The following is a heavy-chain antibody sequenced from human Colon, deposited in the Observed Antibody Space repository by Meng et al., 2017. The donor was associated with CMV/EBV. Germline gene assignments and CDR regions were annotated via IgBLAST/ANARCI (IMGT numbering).Heavy chain of an antibody. Sequence: GESLKISCAASGFTFSDYAVHWVRQAPGQGLEWVAHISYDGNHTYYADSMKGRVTISRDNSKNTLYLQVDSLRPDDTATYYCAGTIAAAGLDSWGQGTRVTVSS. D-gene: IGHD6-13*01. CDR2: ISYDGNHT. V-gene: IGHV3-30*04. CDR1: GFTFSDYA. CDR3: AGTIAAAGLDS. J-gene: IGHJ4*02.